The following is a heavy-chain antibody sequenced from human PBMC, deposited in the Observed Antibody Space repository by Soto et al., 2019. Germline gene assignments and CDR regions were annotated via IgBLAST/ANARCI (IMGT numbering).Heavy chain of an antibody. CDR2: IRGDGGQT. V-gene: IGHV3-23*01. Sequence: EGCLRLSCTASGFTFSSYGMGWVRQAPGKGLQWVSTIRGDGGQTHYTDSVKSRFSISRDNSKNTVYLQLDSLRVEDTAMYFCARDVGLDSDDFFAYWGQGTQVTVSS. CDR3: ARDVGLDSDDFFAY. CDR1: GFTFSSYG. J-gene: IGHJ4*02. D-gene: IGHD3-9*01.